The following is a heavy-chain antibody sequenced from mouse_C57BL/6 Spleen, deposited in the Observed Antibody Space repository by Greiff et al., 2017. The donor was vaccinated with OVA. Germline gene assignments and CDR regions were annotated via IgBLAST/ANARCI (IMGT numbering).Heavy chain of an antibody. CDR1: GFTFSSYT. V-gene: IGHV5-9*01. J-gene: IGHJ3*01. D-gene: IGHD2-1*01. CDR3: ARHSTGPSFAY. CDR2: ISGGGGNT. Sequence: EVTLVESGGGLVKPGGSLKLSCAASGFTFSSYTMSWVRQTPEKRLAWVATISGGGGNTYYPDSVKGRFTISRDNAKNTLYLQMSSQRSEDTAFYYCARHSTGPSFAYWGQGTLVTVSA.